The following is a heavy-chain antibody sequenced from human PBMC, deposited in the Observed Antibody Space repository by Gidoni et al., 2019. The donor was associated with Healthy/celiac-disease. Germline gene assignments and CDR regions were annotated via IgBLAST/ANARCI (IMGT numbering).Heavy chain of an antibody. D-gene: IGHD3-3*01. Sequence: QVQLQESGPGLVTPSQTLSPPCTFSRDSISSGGYSWSWIRQHPGKGLEWIGYIYYSGSTYYNPSLKSRVTISVDTSKNQFSLKLSSVTAADTAVYYCASLFRQGSGYYLYSWFDPWGQGTLVTVSS. CDR3: ASLFRQGSGYYLYSWFDP. V-gene: IGHV4-31*03. CDR2: IYYSGST. J-gene: IGHJ5*02. CDR1: RDSISSGGYS.